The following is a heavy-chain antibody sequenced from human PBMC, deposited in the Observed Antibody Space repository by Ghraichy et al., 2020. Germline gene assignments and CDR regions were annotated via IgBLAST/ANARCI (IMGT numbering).Heavy chain of an antibody. J-gene: IGHJ4*02. V-gene: IGHV1-24*01. CDR1: GYTLTELS. CDR3: ATDLAVGSGVDY. Sequence: ASVKVSCKVSGYTLTELSMHWVRQAPGKGLEWMGGFDPEDGETIYAQKFQGRVTMTEDTSTDTAYMELSSLRSEDRAVYYCATDLAVGSGVDYWGQGTLVTVSS. CDR2: FDPEDGET. D-gene: IGHD6-19*01.